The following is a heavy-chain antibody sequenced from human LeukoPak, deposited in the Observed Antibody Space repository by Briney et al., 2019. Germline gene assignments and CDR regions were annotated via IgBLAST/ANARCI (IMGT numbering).Heavy chain of an antibody. CDR1: GFTFTSHD. CDR3: ARDGEGVAISVNFWFDP. V-gene: IGHV1-8*01. D-gene: IGHD3-10*01. CDR2: MNPNSGNT. Sequence: ASVKVSCKASGFTFTSHDYNWVRQATGQGLEWMGWMNPNSGNTGYAQKFQGRVTMTRDTSITTVYMELSSPTSEDTAVYYCARDGEGVAISVNFWFDPWGQGTLVTVSS. J-gene: IGHJ5*02.